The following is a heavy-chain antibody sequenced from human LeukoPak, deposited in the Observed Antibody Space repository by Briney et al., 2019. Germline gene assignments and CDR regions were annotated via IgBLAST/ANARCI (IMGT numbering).Heavy chain of an antibody. CDR3: ARDLGSIFGVVMKR. J-gene: IGHJ4*02. Sequence: GGSLRLSCAASGFTFSSYWMSWVRQAPGKGLEWVANIKQDGSEKYYVDPVKGRFTISRDNAKNLLYLQMNSLRAEDTAVYYCARDLGSIFGVVMKRWGQGTLVTVSS. CDR2: IKQDGSEK. D-gene: IGHD3-3*02. CDR1: GFTFSSYW. V-gene: IGHV3-7*03.